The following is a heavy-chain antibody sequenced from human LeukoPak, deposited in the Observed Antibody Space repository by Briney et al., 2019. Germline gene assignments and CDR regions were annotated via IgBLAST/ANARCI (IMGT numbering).Heavy chain of an antibody. CDR2: IYYSGST. D-gene: IGHD6-6*01. CDR1: GGSISSGDYY. Sequence: SETLSLTCTVSGGSISSGDYYWSWIRQPPGKGLEWIGHIYYSGSTYYNPSLKSRVTISVDTSKNQFSLKLSSVTAADTAVYYCARGRGVAARRYFDYWGQGTLVTVSS. V-gene: IGHV4-30-4*01. CDR3: ARGRGVAARRYFDY. J-gene: IGHJ4*02.